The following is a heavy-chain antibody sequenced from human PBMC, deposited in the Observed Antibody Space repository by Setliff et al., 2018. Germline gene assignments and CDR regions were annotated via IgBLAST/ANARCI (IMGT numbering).Heavy chain of an antibody. CDR3: AKDPKYRGVWPHPAYFDY. CDR2: ISYDGSDK. CDR1: GITFSSYA. Sequence: GGSLRLSCAASGITFSSYAMHWVRQAPGKGLEWVAVISYDGSDKYYEDSVKGRFTISRDNSKNTVYLQVNSLRGEDTAVYHCAKDPKYRGVWPHPAYFDYWGQGALVTVSS. V-gene: IGHV3-30*01. J-gene: IGHJ4*02. D-gene: IGHD6-6*01.